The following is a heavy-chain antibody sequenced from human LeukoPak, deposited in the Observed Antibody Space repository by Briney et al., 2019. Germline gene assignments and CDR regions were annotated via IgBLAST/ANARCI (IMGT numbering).Heavy chain of an antibody. CDR3: ARSGPLYYYGSAPYDY. Sequence: ASVKVSCKASGYTFTSYAMNWVRQAPGQGLEWMGWIDTNTGNPTYAKGFTGRFVFSLDTSVSTAYLQISSLKAEDTAVYYCARSGPLYYYGSAPYDYWGQGTLVTVSS. D-gene: IGHD3-10*01. CDR1: GYTFTSYA. V-gene: IGHV7-4-1*02. CDR2: IDTNTGNP. J-gene: IGHJ4*02.